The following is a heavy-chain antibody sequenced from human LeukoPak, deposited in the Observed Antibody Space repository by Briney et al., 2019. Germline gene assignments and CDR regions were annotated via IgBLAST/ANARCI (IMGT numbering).Heavy chain of an antibody. Sequence: SETLSLTCAVYGGSFSGYYWSWIRQPPGKGLEWIGEINHSGSTNYNPSLKSRVTISVDTSRNQFSLKLSSVTAADTAVYYCARVRSVYYYDSSGYYNWRPNDAFDIWGQGTMVTVSS. CDR3: ARVRSVYYYDSSGYYNWRPNDAFDI. CDR1: GGSFSGYY. CDR2: INHSGST. D-gene: IGHD3-22*01. V-gene: IGHV4-34*01. J-gene: IGHJ3*02.